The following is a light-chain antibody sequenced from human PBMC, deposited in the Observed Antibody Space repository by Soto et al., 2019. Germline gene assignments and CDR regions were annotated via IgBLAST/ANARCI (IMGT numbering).Light chain of an antibody. CDR2: EES. CDR1: QAITNN. V-gene: IGKV1-9*01. CDR3: QQVKSYPRT. J-gene: IGKJ4*01. Sequence: DIPLTQSPSSLSASVGDRVTITCRASQAITNNLAWNQQKPGNPPKLLIYEESTLHSGVPSRFSGRKVGTQFILTIDSLQPEDFATYYCQQVKSYPRTFGGGTKVEIK.